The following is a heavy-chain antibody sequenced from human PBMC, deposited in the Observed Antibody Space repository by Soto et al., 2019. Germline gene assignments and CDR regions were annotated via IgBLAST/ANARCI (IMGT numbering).Heavy chain of an antibody. CDR1: GFTLSSHA. D-gene: IGHD1-26*01. J-gene: IGHJ4*02. CDR2: ILSDGSNK. Sequence: QVQLVESGGGVVQPGRSLRLSCAVSGFTLSSHAMHWVRQAPXXXXXWVALILSDGSNKYYADSVKGRFTTSRDNSKXXRYXQMNXXXVEXTAXYYCARDDEGGSDCDLGYWGQGALVTVSS. CDR3: ARDDEGGSDCDLGY. V-gene: IGHV3-30-3*01.